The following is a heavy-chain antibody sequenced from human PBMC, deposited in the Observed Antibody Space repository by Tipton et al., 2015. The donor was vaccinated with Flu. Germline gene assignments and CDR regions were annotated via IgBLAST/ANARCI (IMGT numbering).Heavy chain of an antibody. CDR3: AREGYYGSGSLGLAPDY. CDR1: GGSISSHY. V-gene: IGHV4-59*11. CDR2: IYYSGST. D-gene: IGHD3-10*01. Sequence: TLSLTCTVSGGSISSHYWSWIRQPPGKGLEWIGYIYYSGSTNYNPSLKSRVTISVDTSKNQFSLKLSSVTAADTAVYYCAREGYYGSGSLGLAPDYWGQGTLVTVSS. J-gene: IGHJ4*02.